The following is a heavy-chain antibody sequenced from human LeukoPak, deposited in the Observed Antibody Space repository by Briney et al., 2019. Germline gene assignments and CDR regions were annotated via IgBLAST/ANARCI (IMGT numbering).Heavy chain of an antibody. Sequence: KPSETLPLTCTVSGGSISSSSYSWGWIRQPPGKGLEWIGSIYYSGSTYYNPSLKSRVTISVDTSKNQFPLKLSSVTAADTAVYYCARNMVRGVTYYFDYWGQGTLVTVSS. CDR2: IYYSGST. CDR3: ARNMVRGVTYYFDY. J-gene: IGHJ4*02. CDR1: GGSISSSSYS. D-gene: IGHD3-10*01. V-gene: IGHV4-39*01.